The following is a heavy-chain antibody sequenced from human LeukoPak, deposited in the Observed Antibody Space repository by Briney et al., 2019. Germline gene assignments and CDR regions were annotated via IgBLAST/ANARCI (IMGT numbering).Heavy chain of an antibody. Sequence: SQTLSLTCTVSGGSISSGGYYWSWIRQHPGKGLEWIGYIYYRGSTYYNPSLKSRVTISVDTSKNQFSLKLSSVTAADTAVYYCARSPRYTMVRGVIDLWGQGTLVTVSS. D-gene: IGHD3-10*01. J-gene: IGHJ5*02. V-gene: IGHV4-31*03. CDR1: GGSISSGGYY. CDR2: IYYRGST. CDR3: ARSPRYTMVRGVIDL.